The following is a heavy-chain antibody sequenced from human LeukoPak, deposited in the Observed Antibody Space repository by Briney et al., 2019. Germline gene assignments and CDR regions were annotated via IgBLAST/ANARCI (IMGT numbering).Heavy chain of an antibody. CDR1: GFTFSNYG. CDR3: AKDNDPYDVLTGYPSY. V-gene: IGHV3-30*02. D-gene: IGHD3-9*01. J-gene: IGHJ4*02. Sequence: GGSLRLSCAASGFTFSNYGMHWVRQAPGKGLEWVAFRRYDGRNKYYADSVKGRFTISRDNFKNTLYLQMNSLRAEDTAVYYCAKDNDPYDVLTGYPSYWGQGTLVTVSS. CDR2: RRYDGRNK.